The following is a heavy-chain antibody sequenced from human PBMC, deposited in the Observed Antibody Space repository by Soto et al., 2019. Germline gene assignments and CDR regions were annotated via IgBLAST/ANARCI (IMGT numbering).Heavy chain of an antibody. CDR3: ATQEVGGSYVYTFDP. J-gene: IGHJ5*02. D-gene: IGHD1-26*01. CDR2: IYYSGST. Sequence: QLQLQESGPGLVKPSETLSLTCTVSGGSISSSSYYWGWIRQPPGKGLEWIGSIYYSGSTYYNPSLKSRVTISVDSSKNHVSPRLSSVTAADTAVYYCATQEVGGSYVYTFDPWGQGTLVTVSS. CDR1: GGSISSSSYY. V-gene: IGHV4-39*02.